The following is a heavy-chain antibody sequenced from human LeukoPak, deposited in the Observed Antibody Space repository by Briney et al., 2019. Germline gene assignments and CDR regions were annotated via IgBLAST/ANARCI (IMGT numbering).Heavy chain of an antibody. Sequence: SETLSLTCDVSGGSITDGYWWSWVRQSPGKGLEWIAEIHHSGSSNYNPSLKSRVTISVDKSKNQFSVVLTPVTAADTAVYYCARNAYYSADYWGQGTLVTVSS. CDR3: ARNAYYSADY. D-gene: IGHD2/OR15-2a*01. V-gene: IGHV4-4*02. CDR1: GGSITDGYW. J-gene: IGHJ4*02. CDR2: IHHSGSS.